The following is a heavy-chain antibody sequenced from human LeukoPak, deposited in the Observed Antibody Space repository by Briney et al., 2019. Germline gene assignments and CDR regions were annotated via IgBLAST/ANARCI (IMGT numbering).Heavy chain of an antibody. CDR2: IRYDGSNK. CDR3: ARDNSVEDTAWWFDP. J-gene: IGHJ5*02. CDR1: GFTFSSYG. D-gene: IGHD4-23*01. Sequence: GGSLRLSCAASGFTFSSYGMHWVRQAPGKGLEWVAFIRYDGSNKYYADSVKGRFTISRDNSKNTLYLQMNSLRAEDTAVYYCARDNSVEDTAWWFDPWGQGTLVTVSS. V-gene: IGHV3-30*02.